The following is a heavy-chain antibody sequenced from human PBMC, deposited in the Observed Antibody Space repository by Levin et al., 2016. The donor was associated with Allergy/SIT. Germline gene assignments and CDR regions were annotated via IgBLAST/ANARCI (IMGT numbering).Heavy chain of an antibody. CDR1: GGSISSYY. CDR3: AGGFRSGSYYNGDY. D-gene: IGHD3-10*01. V-gene: IGHV4-59*01. CDR2: IYYSGST. Sequence: SETLSLTCTVSGGSISSYYWSWIRQPPGKGLDWIGYIYYSGSTNYNPSLKSRVTISIDTSKNQFSLKLSSVTAADTAVYYCAGGFRSGSYYNGDYWGQGTLVTVSS. J-gene: IGHJ4*02.